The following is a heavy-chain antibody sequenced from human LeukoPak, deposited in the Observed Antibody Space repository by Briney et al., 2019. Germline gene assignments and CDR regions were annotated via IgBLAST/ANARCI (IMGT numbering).Heavy chain of an antibody. CDR1: GYTFTGYY. V-gene: IGHV1-2*02. CDR3: ARDESSGWYYFDY. Sequence: ASVKVSCKASGYTFTGYYMHWVRQAPGQGLAWMGWINPNSGGTNYAQKFQGRVTMTRDTSISTAYMELSRLRSDDTAVYYCARDESSGWYYFDYWGQGTLVTVSS. D-gene: IGHD6-19*01. CDR2: INPNSGGT. J-gene: IGHJ4*02.